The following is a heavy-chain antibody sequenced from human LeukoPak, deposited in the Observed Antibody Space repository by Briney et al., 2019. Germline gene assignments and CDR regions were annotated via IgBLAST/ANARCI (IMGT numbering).Heavy chain of an antibody. J-gene: IGHJ4*02. CDR1: GFTFSSSA. V-gene: IGHV3-23*01. CDR2: ISPSGDTA. D-gene: IGHD1-26*01. Sequence: GGSPRLSCGASGFTFSSSAMSWVRQAPGKGLEWVSRISPSGDTAYYASSVKGRFTISRDNSKNTLYLQMNSLRAEDTAVYYCAKREAPYFFDYWGQGTLVSVSS. CDR3: AKREAPYFFDY.